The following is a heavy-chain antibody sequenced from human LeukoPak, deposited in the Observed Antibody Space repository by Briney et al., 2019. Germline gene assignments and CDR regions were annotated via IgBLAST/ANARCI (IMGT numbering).Heavy chain of an antibody. CDR3: ARTIGSGTYSRDY. CDR1: GFTFSNYG. CDR2: ISSSSSTI. Sequence: GGSLRLSCAASGFTFSNYGMNGVRQAPGKGLEWVSYISSSSSTIYYADSVKGRFTISRDNAKNSLYLEMNSLRDEDTAVYYCARTIGSGTYSRDYWGQGTLVTISS. V-gene: IGHV3-48*02. J-gene: IGHJ4*02. D-gene: IGHD3-10*01.